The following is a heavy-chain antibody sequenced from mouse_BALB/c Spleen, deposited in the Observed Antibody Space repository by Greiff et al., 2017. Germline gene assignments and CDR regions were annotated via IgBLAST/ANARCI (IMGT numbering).Heavy chain of an antibody. Sequence: EVQGVESGGGLVKPGGSLKLSCAASGFTFSSYAMSWVRQTPEKRLEWVASISSGGSTYYPDSVKGRFTISRDNARNILYLQMSSLRSEDTAMYYCARGGQFITTVLDYWGQGTSVTVSS. CDR1: GFTFSSYA. D-gene: IGHD1-1*01. J-gene: IGHJ4*01. CDR3: ARGGQFITTVLDY. V-gene: IGHV5-6-5*01. CDR2: ISSGGST.